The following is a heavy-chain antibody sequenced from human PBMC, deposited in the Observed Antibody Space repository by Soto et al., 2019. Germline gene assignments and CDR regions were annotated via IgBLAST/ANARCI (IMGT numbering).Heavy chain of an antibody. Sequence: GGSLRLSCAASGFTFSSYAMSWVRQAPGKGLEWVSAISGSGGSTYYADSVKGRFTISRDNSKNTLYLQMTSLRAEDTAVYYCAKKLAAAGIYYYYMDVWGKGTTVTVSS. CDR3: AKKLAAAGIYYYYMDV. V-gene: IGHV3-23*01. CDR2: ISGSGGST. CDR1: GFTFSSYA. D-gene: IGHD6-13*01. J-gene: IGHJ6*03.